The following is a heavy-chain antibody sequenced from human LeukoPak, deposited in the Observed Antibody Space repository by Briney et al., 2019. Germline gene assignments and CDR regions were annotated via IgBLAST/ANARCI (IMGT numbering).Heavy chain of an antibody. CDR2: ISPSGGT. D-gene: IGHD4-17*01. CDR1: GASISTYY. V-gene: IGHV4-4*09. Sequence: SETLSLTCTVSGASISTYYWSWIRQPPGKGLEWIAFISPSGGTNYNPSLKSRLTISMDTSRNHFSLELNSLTAADTAVYYCARHLPTPVTRGYICHPMDVWGKGTTVSVSS. CDR3: ARHLPTPVTRGYICHPMDV. J-gene: IGHJ6*03.